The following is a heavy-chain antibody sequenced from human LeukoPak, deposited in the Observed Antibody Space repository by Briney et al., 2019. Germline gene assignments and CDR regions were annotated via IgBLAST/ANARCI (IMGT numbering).Heavy chain of an antibody. J-gene: IGHJ3*02. V-gene: IGHV3-23*01. CDR1: GFTFSSYA. D-gene: IGHD1-26*01. CDR2: ISGSGGST. CDR3: AKDPGSGSYYSLGAFDI. Sequence: PGGSLRLSCAASGFTFSSYAMSWVRQAPGKGLEWVSAISGSGGSTYYADSVKGRFTISRDNSKNTLYLQMNSLRAEDTAVYYCAKDPGSGSYYSLGAFDIWGQGTMVTVSS.